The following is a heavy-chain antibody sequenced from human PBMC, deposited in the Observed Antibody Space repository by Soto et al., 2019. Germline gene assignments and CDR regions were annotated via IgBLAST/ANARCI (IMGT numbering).Heavy chain of an antibody. V-gene: IGHV3-33*08. CDR3: AREGSVAGTSLIDY. J-gene: IGHJ4*02. D-gene: IGHD6-19*01. Sequence: QVQLVESGGGVVRPGRSLRLSCAASGFIFSDYAIHWVRQAPGKGLEWVTVIWHDGSKTDYADSVKGRFSISRDNSENTLYLEMNNLRVEDTAVYYCAREGSVAGTSLIDYWGQGALVTVSS. CDR2: IWHDGSKT. CDR1: GFIFSDYA.